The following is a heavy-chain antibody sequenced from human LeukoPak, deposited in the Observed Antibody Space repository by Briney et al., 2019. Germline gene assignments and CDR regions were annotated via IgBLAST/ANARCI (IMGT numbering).Heavy chain of an antibody. J-gene: IGHJ5*02. CDR3: ARGYSYGYGFDP. V-gene: IGHV4-34*01. CDR1: GGSFSGYY. Sequence: PSETLSLTCAVYGGSFSGYYWTWIRQPPGKGLEWIGEIHYSGSATYNPSLESRVTISVDTSKNQFSLKMNSVTAADTAVYYCARGYSYGYGFDPWGQGTLVTVSS. D-gene: IGHD5-18*01. CDR2: IHYSGSA.